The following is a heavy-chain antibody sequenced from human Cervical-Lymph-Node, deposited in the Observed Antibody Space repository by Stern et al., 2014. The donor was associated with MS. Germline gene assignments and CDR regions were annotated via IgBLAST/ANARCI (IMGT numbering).Heavy chain of an antibody. CDR2: ISFDGAKT. J-gene: IGHJ4*02. CDR1: GFAFSTYG. D-gene: IGHD6-19*01. CDR3: ARGSDWYPLDY. Sequence: VQLVESGGGVVQPGRSLRLSCSPSGFAFSTYGMHWVPQAPGKGLEWVALISFDGAKTNYADSVKGRFTISRDNPKNTLYLQMKSLRGEDTAVYYCARGSDWYPLDYWGQGTLVTVSS. V-gene: IGHV3-30*03.